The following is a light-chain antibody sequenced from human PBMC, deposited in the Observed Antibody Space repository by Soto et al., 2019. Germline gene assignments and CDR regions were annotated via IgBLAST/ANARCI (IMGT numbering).Light chain of an antibody. CDR3: QQYTAWPLT. Sequence: ESVLTHSPATLSVSPGEGATLSCRASQSVTSNYLAWYQQKPGKAPRLLIHGISNRATGVPDRFSGSGSGTDFTLTISRLEPEDFAVYYCQQYTAWPLTFGQGTKVDIK. J-gene: IGKJ1*01. CDR2: GIS. V-gene: IGKV3-20*01. CDR1: QSVTSNY.